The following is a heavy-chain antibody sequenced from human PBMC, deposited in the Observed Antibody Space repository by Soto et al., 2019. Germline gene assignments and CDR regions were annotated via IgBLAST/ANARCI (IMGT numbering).Heavy chain of an antibody. V-gene: IGHV3-11*01. Sequence: GGSLRLSCAASGFTFSDYYMSWIRQAPGKGLEWVSYISSSGSTIYYADSVKGRFTVSRDNAKNSLYLQMNSLRAEDTAVYYCARDSCGVCYEDYYYMDVWGKGTTVTVSS. CDR1: GFTFSDYY. J-gene: IGHJ6*03. CDR2: ISSSGSTI. CDR3: ARDSCGVCYEDYYYMDV. D-gene: IGHD2-8*02.